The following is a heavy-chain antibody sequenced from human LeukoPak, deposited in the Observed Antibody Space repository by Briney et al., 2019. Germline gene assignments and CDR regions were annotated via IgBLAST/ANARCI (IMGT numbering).Heavy chain of an antibody. J-gene: IGHJ4*02. V-gene: IGHV3-21*01. CDR1: GFAFGSYN. CDR3: ARDGRIPYSYGALYEAFDY. D-gene: IGHD5-18*01. CDR2: ISSGSGYM. Sequence: PGGSLRLSCAVSGFAFGSYNMNWVRQSPGKGLEWVSSISSGSGYMYYADSVKGRFTISRDNAKNSLYLQMNSLRAEDTAVYYCARDGRIPYSYGALYEAFDYWGQGTLVTVSS.